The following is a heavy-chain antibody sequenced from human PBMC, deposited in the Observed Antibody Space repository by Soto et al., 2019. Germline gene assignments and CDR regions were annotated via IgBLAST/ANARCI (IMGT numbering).Heavy chain of an antibody. J-gene: IGHJ3*02. CDR3: ASRNGSITGAFDI. D-gene: IGHD1-26*01. Sequence: GASVKVSCKASGYTFTSYGISWVRQAPGQGIERMGWISAYNGNTNYAQKLQGRVTMTTDTSTSTAYMELRSLRSDDLAVFYCASRNGSITGAFDIWGQGTMVTVSS. V-gene: IGHV1-18*03. CDR2: ISAYNGNT. CDR1: GYTFTSYG.